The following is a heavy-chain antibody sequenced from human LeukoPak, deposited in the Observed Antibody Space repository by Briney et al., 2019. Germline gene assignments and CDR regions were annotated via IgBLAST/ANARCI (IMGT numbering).Heavy chain of an antibody. V-gene: IGHV3-33*01. J-gene: IGHJ4*02. D-gene: IGHD1-7*01. CDR3: ARDGFQGTPFDY. CDR2: IWYDGSNK. CDR1: GFTFSSYG. Sequence: PGGSLSLSCAASGFTFSSYGMHWVRQAPGKGLEWVAVIWYDGSNKYYADSVKGRFTISRDNSKNTLYLQMNSLRAEDTAVYYCARDGFQGTPFDYWAREPWSPSPQ.